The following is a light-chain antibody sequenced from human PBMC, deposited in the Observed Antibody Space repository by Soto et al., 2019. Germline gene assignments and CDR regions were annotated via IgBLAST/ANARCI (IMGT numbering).Light chain of an antibody. Sequence: QPVLTQSPSASASLGASVKLTCTLSSGHSSYAIAWHQQQPEKGPRYLMKLDSDGSHTKGDAIPDRFSGSSSGAERYLTISSLQSEEEADSYCQSWGTSIDLVFGGGTKLTVL. V-gene: IGLV4-69*01. CDR2: LDSDGSH. J-gene: IGLJ2*01. CDR3: QSWGTSIDLV. CDR1: SGHSSYA.